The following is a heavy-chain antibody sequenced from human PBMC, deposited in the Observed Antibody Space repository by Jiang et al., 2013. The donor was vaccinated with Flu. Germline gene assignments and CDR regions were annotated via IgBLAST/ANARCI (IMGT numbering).Heavy chain of an antibody. D-gene: IGHD2-21*02. CDR3: ARLRLAAIPIDY. J-gene: IGHJ4*02. CDR1: GGSISSSSYY. CDR2: IYYSGST. Sequence: GLLKPSETLSLTCTVSGGSISSSSYYWGWIRQPPGKGLEWIGSIYYSGSTYYNPSLKSRVTISVDTSKNQFSLKLSFVTAADTAVYYCARLRLAAIPIDYWGQGTLVTVSS. V-gene: IGHV4-39*01.